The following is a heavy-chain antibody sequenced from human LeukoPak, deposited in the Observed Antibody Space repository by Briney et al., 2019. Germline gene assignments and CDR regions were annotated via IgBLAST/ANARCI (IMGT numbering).Heavy chain of an antibody. CDR2: ISTSGESA. CDR1: GFTFSSYA. Sequence: GGSLRLSCPVSGFTFSSYAMSWVRQAPGRGLEWVSVISTSGESAYYADSVKGRFTISRDNSKNTLCLQMNSLRAEDTAVYYCAKDRGSGYHYFDYWGQGTLVTVSS. J-gene: IGHJ4*02. CDR3: AKDRGSGYHYFDY. V-gene: IGHV3-23*01. D-gene: IGHD3-22*01.